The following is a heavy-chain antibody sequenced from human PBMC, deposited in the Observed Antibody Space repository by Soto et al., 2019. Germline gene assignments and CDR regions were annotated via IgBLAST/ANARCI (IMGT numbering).Heavy chain of an antibody. CDR3: ARHGGTSGWYPRIYDYGMNV. Sequence: QLQLQESGPGLVKPSETLSLTCTVSGDSITSSGSYWGWIRQPPGKGLEWIGSIYYNGRTYYNPSLKSRVTIPVDTSKNHLSLKLTSMTAADTAMYYCARHGGTSGWYPRIYDYGMNVWGKGTTVTVSS. V-gene: IGHV4-39*01. J-gene: IGHJ6*04. CDR2: IYYNGRT. D-gene: IGHD6-19*01. CDR1: GDSITSSGSY.